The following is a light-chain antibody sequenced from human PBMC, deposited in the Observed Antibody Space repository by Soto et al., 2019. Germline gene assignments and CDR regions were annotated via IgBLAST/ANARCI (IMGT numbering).Light chain of an antibody. CDR2: TAS. V-gene: IGKV1-39*01. J-gene: IGKJ5*01. Sequence: DIQMTQSPSSLSASVGDRVTITCRASQTISYYLNWYQQKPGKAPKPLIYTASSLQSGVPSRFSGSGSGTDYTLTISSLQPEDFATYYCQQSYRTPTFGQGTRLEIK. CDR1: QTISYY. CDR3: QQSYRTPT.